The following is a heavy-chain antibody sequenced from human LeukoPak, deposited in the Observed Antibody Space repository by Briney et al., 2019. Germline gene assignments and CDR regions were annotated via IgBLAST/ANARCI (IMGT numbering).Heavy chain of an antibody. Sequence: SETLSLTCTASGGSISSYYWSWIRQPPGKGLEWIGYIYYSGSTNYNPSLKSRVTISVDTSKNQFSLKLSSVTAADTAVYYCARGEVSSGYTFDYWGQGTLVTVSS. J-gene: IGHJ4*02. CDR2: IYYSGST. CDR1: GGSISSYY. CDR3: ARGEVSSGYTFDY. V-gene: IGHV4-59*01. D-gene: IGHD5-12*01.